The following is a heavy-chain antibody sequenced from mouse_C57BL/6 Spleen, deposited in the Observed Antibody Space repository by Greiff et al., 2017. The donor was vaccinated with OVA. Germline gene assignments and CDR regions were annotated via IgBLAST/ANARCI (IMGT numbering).Heavy chain of an antibody. CDR2: TTPGNSDT. J-gene: IGHJ3*01. Sequence: EVQLQQSGTVLARPGASVKMSCKTSGYTFTSYWMHWVKQRPGQGLEWNKPTTPGNSDTSYNQKFKGKAKLTAVTSASTAYMELSSLTNEDSAVYYCTRDYDYDGGFAYWGQGTLVTVSA. V-gene: IGHV1-5*01. CDR3: TRDYDYDGGFAY. CDR1: GYTFTSYW. D-gene: IGHD2-4*01.